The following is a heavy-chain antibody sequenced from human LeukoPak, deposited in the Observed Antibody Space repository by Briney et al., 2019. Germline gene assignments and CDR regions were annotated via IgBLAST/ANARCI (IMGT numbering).Heavy chain of an antibody. V-gene: IGHV3-23*01. CDR1: GFTFSSYA. Sequence: GGSLRLSCAASGFTFSSYAMSWVRQAPGKGLEWASAISGSGGSTYYADSVKGRFTIPRDDSKNTLYLQMNSLRAEDTAVYYCAKAGPGSLYYYYGMDVWGQGTTVTVSS. CDR3: AKAGPGSLYYYYGMDV. D-gene: IGHD7-27*01. CDR2: ISGSGGST. J-gene: IGHJ6*02.